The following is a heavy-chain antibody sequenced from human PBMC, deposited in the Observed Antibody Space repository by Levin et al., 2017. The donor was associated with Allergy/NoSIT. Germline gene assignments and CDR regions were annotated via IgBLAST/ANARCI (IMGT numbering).Heavy chain of an antibody. D-gene: IGHD1-26*01. V-gene: IGHV4-59*01. CDR3: ATDKGSGFDP. J-gene: IGHJ5*02. CDR1: GASISSYY. CDR2: FFYSGST. Sequence: SQTLSLTCTVSGASISSYYWGWIRQPPGKGLEWIGSFFYSGSTNYNPSLRSRVTISVDMSKSQFSLKINSVTAADTAVYYCATDKGSGFDPWGQGTLVTVSS.